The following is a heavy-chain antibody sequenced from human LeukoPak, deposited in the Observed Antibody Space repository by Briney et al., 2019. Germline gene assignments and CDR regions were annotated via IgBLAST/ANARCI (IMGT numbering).Heavy chain of an antibody. D-gene: IGHD6-13*01. CDR3: ARDGGSSSPGDY. CDR2: INPNSGGT. J-gene: IGHJ4*02. CDR1: GGTFSSYA. Sequence: GSSVKVSCKASGGTFSSYAISWVRQAPGQGLEWMGWINPNSGGTNYAQKFQGWVTMTRDTSISTAYMELSRLRSDDTAVYYCARDGGSSSPGDYWGQGTLVTVSS. V-gene: IGHV1-2*04.